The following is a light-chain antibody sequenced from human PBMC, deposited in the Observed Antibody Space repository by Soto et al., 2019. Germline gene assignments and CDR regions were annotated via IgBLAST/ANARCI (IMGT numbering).Light chain of an antibody. Sequence: EIVLTQSPGTLPLSPGERATLSCRASQSVRSGYFAWYRQKPGQAPRLLIYGASSRATGIPDRFSGSGSGTDFTLTIRRLEPEDFAVYYCQQYGHSPQTFGPGTKVDIK. CDR3: QQYGHSPQT. CDR1: QSVRSGY. V-gene: IGKV3-20*01. CDR2: GAS. J-gene: IGKJ1*01.